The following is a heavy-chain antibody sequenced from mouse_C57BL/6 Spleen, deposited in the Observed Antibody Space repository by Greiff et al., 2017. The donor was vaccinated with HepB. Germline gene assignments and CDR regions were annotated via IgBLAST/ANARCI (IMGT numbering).Heavy chain of an antibody. D-gene: IGHD2-4*01. J-gene: IGHJ1*03. Sequence: VQLQQSGTELVKPGASVKLSCKASGYTFTSYWMHWVKQRPGQGLEWIGNINPSNGGTNYNEKFKSKATLTVDKSSSTAYMQLSSLTSEDSAVYYCARGDYDYDEYFDVWGTGTTVTVSS. V-gene: IGHV1-53*01. CDR2: INPSNGGT. CDR1: GYTFTSYW. CDR3: ARGDYDYDEYFDV.